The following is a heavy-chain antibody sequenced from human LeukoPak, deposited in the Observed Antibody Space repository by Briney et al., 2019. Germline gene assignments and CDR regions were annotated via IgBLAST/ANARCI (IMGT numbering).Heavy chain of an antibody. J-gene: IGHJ4*02. D-gene: IGHD6-13*01. CDR3: ARCPAAAGIWFRCYFDY. CDR2: IIPIFGTA. V-gene: IGHV1-69*13. CDR1: GGIFSSYA. Sequence: ASVTVSCKASGGIFSSYAISWVRQAPGQGLEWMGGIIPIFGTANYAQKFQGRVTITADESTSTAYMELSSLRSEDTAVYYCARCPAAAGIWFRCYFDYWGQGTLVTVSS.